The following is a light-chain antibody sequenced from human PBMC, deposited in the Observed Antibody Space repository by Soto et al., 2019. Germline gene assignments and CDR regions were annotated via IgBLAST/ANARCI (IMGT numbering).Light chain of an antibody. V-gene: IGLV2-8*01. J-gene: IGLJ2*01. Sequence: QSARTKPPSSSGSPGQSVTISCTGTSSDVGGYNYVYWYQQHQGKAPKLMIYEVSKRPSGVPDRLSGSKSGNTASLTVSGLQVEDESYYYCSSVEASHNLLFCGRAKLTVL. CDR2: EVS. CDR1: SSDVGGYNY. CDR3: SSVEASHNLL.